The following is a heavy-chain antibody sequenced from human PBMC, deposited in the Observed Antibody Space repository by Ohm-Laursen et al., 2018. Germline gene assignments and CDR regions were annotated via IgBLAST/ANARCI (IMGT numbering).Heavy chain of an antibody. V-gene: IGHV4-4*07. CDR2: MYATGSS. Sequence: SDILSLTCSVSGDSINNYYWSWIRQPAGKGLEWIGRMYATGSSNYNPSLNSRVTMSVDTSRNQFSLKLTSVTAADTAVYYCAVSEVRYSFTYLADFWGQGTLVTVPS. D-gene: IGHD3-9*01. CDR1: GDSINNYY. J-gene: IGHJ4*02. CDR3: AVSEVRYSFTYLADF.